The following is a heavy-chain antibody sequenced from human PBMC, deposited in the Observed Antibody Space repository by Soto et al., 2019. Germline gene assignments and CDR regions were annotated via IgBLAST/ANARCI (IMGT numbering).Heavy chain of an antibody. J-gene: IGHJ4*02. CDR3: ARRDYYYDSSGYSYYFDY. CDR1: GGSISNSNW. Sequence: SETLSLTCAVSGGSISNSNWWSWVRQPPGKGLEWIGEIYHSGSTNYNPSLKSRVTISVDKSKNQFSLKLSSVTAADTAVYYCARRDYYYDSSGYSYYFDYWGQGTLVTVSS. CDR2: IYHSGST. D-gene: IGHD3-22*01. V-gene: IGHV4-4*02.